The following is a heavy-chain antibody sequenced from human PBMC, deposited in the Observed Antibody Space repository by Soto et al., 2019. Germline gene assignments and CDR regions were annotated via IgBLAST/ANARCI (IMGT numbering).Heavy chain of an antibody. D-gene: IGHD1-1*01. Sequence: SETLSLTCTVSGGSISSYYWSWIRQPPGKGLEWIGYIYYSGSTNYNPSLKSRVTISVDTSKNQFSLKLSSVTAADTAVYYCARLNGNCYYMDVWGKGTTVTVSS. CDR3: ARLNGNCYYMDV. J-gene: IGHJ6*03. CDR1: GGSISSYY. V-gene: IGHV4-59*08. CDR2: IYYSGST.